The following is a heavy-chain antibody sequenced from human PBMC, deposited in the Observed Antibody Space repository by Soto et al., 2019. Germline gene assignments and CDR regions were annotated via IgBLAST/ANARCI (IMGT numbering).Heavy chain of an antibody. J-gene: IGHJ6*03. Sequence: QVQLQQWGAGLLKPSETLSLTCAVYGGSFSGYYWSWIRQPPGKGLEWIGEINHSGSTNYNPSLKSRVTISVDTSKNQFSLKLSSVTAADTAVYYCAAVPRTTVTTYNYYYMDVWGQGTTVTVSS. V-gene: IGHV4-34*01. D-gene: IGHD4-17*01. CDR1: GGSFSGYY. CDR2: INHSGST. CDR3: AAVPRTTVTTYNYYYMDV.